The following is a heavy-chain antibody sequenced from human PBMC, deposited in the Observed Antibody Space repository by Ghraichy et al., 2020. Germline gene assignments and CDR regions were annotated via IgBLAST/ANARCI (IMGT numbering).Heavy chain of an antibody. J-gene: IGHJ6*02. CDR1: GYTFTSYD. CDR3: ARGLYSSGWLEDEDPQNYYYYYGMDV. CDR2: MNPNSGNT. V-gene: IGHV1-8*01. Sequence: ASVKVSCKASGYTFTSYDINWVRQATGQGLEWMGWMNPNSGNTGYAQKFQGRVTMTRNTSISTAYMELSSLRSEDTAVYYCARGLYSSGWLEDEDPQNYYYYYGMDVWGQGTTVTVSS. D-gene: IGHD6-19*01.